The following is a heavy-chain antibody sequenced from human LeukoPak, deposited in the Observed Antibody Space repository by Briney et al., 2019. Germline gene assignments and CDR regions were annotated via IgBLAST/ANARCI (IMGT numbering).Heavy chain of an antibody. J-gene: IGHJ4*02. D-gene: IGHD2-15*01. CDR1: GGSISGYY. CDR3: VREEDVRGLPDY. CDR2: LYTNDNT. V-gene: IGHV4-4*07. Sequence: PSETLSLTCTVSGGSISGYYWSWIRQPAGKGLEWIGRLYTNDNTYYNPSLKSRVTMSVDMSNYQVSLTLSSVTAADTAVYYCVREEDVRGLPDYWGQGTLVTVSS.